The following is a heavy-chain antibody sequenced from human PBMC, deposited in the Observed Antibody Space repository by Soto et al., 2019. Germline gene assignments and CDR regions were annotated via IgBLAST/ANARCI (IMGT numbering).Heavy chain of an antibody. J-gene: IGHJ6*02. CDR2: IYYSGST. Sequence: SETLSLTCTVSGGSISSYYWSWIRQPPGKGLEWIGYIYYSGSTNYNPSLKSRVTISVDTSKNQFSLKLSSVTAADTAVYYCARHRRRTASAGYCYYGMDVCPQETP. D-gene: IGHD2-21*02. CDR3: ARHRRRTASAGYCYYGMDV. CDR1: GGSISSYY. V-gene: IGHV4-59*01.